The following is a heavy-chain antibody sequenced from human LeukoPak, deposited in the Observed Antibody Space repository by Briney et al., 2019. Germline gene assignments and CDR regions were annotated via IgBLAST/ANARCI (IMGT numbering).Heavy chain of an antibody. CDR1: GGSFSGYY. J-gene: IGHJ4*02. CDR2: INHSGST. V-gene: IGHV4-34*01. CDR3: ARGQDTAMATGYFDY. Sequence: SETLSLTCAVYGGSFSGYYWSWIRQPPGKGLEWIGEINHSGSTNYNPSLKSRVTISVDTSKNQFSLKLSSVTAADTAVYYCARGQDTAMATGYFDYWAREPWSPSPQ. D-gene: IGHD5-18*01.